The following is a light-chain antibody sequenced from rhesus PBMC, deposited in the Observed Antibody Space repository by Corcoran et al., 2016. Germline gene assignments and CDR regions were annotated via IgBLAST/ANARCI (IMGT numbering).Light chain of an antibody. CDR2: RAS. V-gene: IGKV1-74*01. Sequence: DIQMTQSPSSLSASVGDRVTITCRASENVNNYLNWYQKNPGKAPKLLIYRASTLQSGVPSRFSGDGSGTDFTLTLIILQPEDFTTYYCQHSYGTPLTFGGETKV. J-gene: IGKJ4*01. CDR3: QHSYGTPLT. CDR1: ENVNNY.